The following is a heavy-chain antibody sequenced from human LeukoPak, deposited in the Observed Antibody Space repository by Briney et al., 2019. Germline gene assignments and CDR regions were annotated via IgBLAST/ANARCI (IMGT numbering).Heavy chain of an antibody. CDR1: GGSFSGYY. V-gene: IGHV4-34*01. D-gene: IGHD3-10*01. Sequence: SETLSLTCAVYGGSFSGYYWSWIRQPTGKGLEWIGEINHSGSTNYNPSLKSRVTISVDTSKNQFSLKLSSVTAADTAVYYCARGGYSTMVRGATTGGAFDIWGQGTMVTVSS. J-gene: IGHJ3*02. CDR2: INHSGST. CDR3: ARGGYSTMVRGATTGGAFDI.